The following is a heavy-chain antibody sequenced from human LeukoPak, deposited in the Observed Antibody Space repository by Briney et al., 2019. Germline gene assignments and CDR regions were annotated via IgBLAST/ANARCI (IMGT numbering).Heavy chain of an antibody. CDR3: ARDAELELQGDYFDY. CDR1: GGSISSYY. D-gene: IGHD1-7*01. Sequence: PSETLSLTCTVSGGSISSYYWSWIRQPPGKGLEWIGYIYYSGSTNYNPSLKSRVTISVDTSKNQFSLKLSSVTAADTAVYYCARDAELELQGDYFDYWGQGTLVTVSS. J-gene: IGHJ4*02. V-gene: IGHV4-59*12. CDR2: IYYSGST.